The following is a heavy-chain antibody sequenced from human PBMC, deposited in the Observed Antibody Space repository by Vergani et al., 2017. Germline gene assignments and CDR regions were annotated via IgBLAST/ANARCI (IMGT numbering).Heavy chain of an antibody. CDR3: AKAIATVTTKGGHWFDS. Sequence: DVQLLESGGGLVQPGESLRLSCAASGFTFSSYAMSWVRQAPGKGLEWVSAISGSGGSTYYADSVKGRFTISRDNSKNTLYLQMNSLRAEDTAVYYCAKAIATVTTKGGHWFDSWGQGTLVTVSS. J-gene: IGHJ5*01. CDR2: ISGSGGST. V-gene: IGHV3-23*01. D-gene: IGHD4-17*01. CDR1: GFTFSSYA.